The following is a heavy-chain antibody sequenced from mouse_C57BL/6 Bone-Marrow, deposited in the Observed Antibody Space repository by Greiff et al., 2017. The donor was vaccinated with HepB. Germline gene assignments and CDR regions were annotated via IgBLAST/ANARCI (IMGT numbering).Heavy chain of an antibody. CDR3: ARDYYGSGDYAMDY. D-gene: IGHD1-1*01. CDR1: RFTFSSYA. Sequence: EVQLVESGGGLVKPGGSLKLSCAASRFTFSSYAMSWVRQTPEKRLEWVATISDGGSYTYYPDNVKGRFTISRDNAKNNLYLQMSHLKSEDTAMYYCARDYYGSGDYAMDYWGQGTSVTVSS. CDR2: ISDGGSYT. V-gene: IGHV5-4*01. J-gene: IGHJ4*01.